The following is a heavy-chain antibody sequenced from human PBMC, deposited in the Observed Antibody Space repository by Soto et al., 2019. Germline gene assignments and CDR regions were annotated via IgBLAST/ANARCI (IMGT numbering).Heavy chain of an antibody. J-gene: IGHJ5*02. CDR2: IRSKANGYAT. D-gene: IGHD6-19*01. CDR1: GFTFSGSA. V-gene: IGHV3-73*01. Sequence: GGSLRLSCAASGFTFSGSAMHWVRQASGKGLEWVGRIRSKANGYATAYAASVKGRFTISRDDSKNTAYLQMNSLKTEDTAVYYCTRPVIAVAGTGLNWFDPWGQGTLVTVSS. CDR3: TRPVIAVAGTGLNWFDP.